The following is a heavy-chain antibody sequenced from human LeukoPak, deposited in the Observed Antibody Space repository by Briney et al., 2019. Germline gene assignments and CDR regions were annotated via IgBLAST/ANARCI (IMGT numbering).Heavy chain of an antibody. V-gene: IGHV4-61*02. J-gene: IGHJ4*02. Sequence: PSETLSLTCTVSGGSISSGSYCWRWIRQPAGTGLEWIGRIYTSGSTNYNPSLKSRVTISVDTSKNQFSLKLSSVTAADTAVYYCARVVIQAAAGTTDYWGQGTLVTVSS. CDR1: GGSISSGSYC. CDR2: IYTSGST. CDR3: ARVVIQAAAGTTDY. D-gene: IGHD6-13*01.